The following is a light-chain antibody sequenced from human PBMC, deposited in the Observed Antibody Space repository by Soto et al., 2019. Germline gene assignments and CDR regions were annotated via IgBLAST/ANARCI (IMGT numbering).Light chain of an antibody. CDR1: SSDVGGYNY. CDR2: DVS. CDR3: SSYTSIYV. V-gene: IGLV2-14*01. J-gene: IGLJ1*01. Sequence: QSVLNQPASVSGSPGQSITISCTGTSSDVGGYNYVSWYQQHPGKAPKLMIYDVSNRPSGVSNRFSGSKSGNTASLTISGLQAEDEADYYCSSYTSIYVFGTGTKVTVL.